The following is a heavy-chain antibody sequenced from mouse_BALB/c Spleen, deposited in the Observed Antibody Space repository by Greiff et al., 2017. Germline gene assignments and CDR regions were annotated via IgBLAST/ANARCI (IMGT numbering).Heavy chain of an antibody. V-gene: IGHV5-9-3*01. D-gene: IGHD4-1*01. CDR3: ARLTGDVWYFDV. J-gene: IGHJ1*01. CDR2: ISSGGSYT. Sequence: EVKLVESGGGLVKPGGSLKLSCAASGFTFSSYAMSWVRQTPEKRLEWVATISSGGSYTYYPDSVKGRFTISRDNAKNTLYLQMSSLRSEDTAMYYCARLTGDVWYFDVWGAGTTVTVSS. CDR1: GFTFSSYA.